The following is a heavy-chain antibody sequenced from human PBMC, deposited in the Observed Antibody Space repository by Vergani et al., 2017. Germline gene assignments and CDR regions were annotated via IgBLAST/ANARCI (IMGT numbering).Heavy chain of an antibody. CDR3: ARLLTIFGVVIRAFDI. J-gene: IGHJ3*02. D-gene: IGHD3-3*01. V-gene: IGHV4-39*01. CDR1: GGSISSSSYY. Sequence: QLQLQESGPGLVKPSETLSLTCTVSGGSISSSSYYWGWIRQPPGKGLEWIGSIYYSGSTYYNPSLKSRGTISVDTSKNQFSLKLSSVTAADTAVYYCARLLTIFGVVIRAFDIWGQGTMVTVSS. CDR2: IYYSGST.